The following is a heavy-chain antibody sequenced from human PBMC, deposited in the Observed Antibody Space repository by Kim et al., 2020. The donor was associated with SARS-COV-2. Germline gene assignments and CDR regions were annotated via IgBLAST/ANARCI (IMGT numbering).Heavy chain of an antibody. CDR2: INTNTGNP. D-gene: IGHD3-16*01. Sequence: ASVKVSCKASGYTFSSYGLNWVRQAPGQGLEWMGWINTNTGNPMYAQGFTGRFVFSLDTSVSTAYLQITSLTAEDTAVYYCARRLVAGGVTYNWFDPWGQGTLVTVSS. J-gene: IGHJ5*02. CDR3: ARRLVAGGVTYNWFDP. V-gene: IGHV7-4-1*02. CDR1: GYTFSSYG.